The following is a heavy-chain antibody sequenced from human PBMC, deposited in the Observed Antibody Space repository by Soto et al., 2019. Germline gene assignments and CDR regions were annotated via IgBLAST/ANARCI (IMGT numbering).Heavy chain of an antibody. CDR2: INHSGST. CDR1: GGSFSGYY. CDR3: ARGCDPGPHFDY. Sequence: QVQLQQWGAGLLKPSETLSLTCAVYGGSFSGYYWSWIRQPPGKGLEWIGEINHSGSTNYNPSLKSRVTISVDTSKNQFSLKLSSVTAADTAVYYCARGCDPGPHFDYWGQGTLVTVSS. V-gene: IGHV4-34*01. D-gene: IGHD2-21*02. J-gene: IGHJ4*02.